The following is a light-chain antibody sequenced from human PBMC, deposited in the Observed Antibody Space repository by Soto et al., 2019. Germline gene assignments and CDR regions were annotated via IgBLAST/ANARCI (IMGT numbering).Light chain of an antibody. CDR2: SAS. J-gene: IGKJ2*01. CDR3: QQVNTYPYT. V-gene: IGKV1-9*01. Sequence: IQLTQSPSSLSASVGDRVTITCRTSQGISGALAWYQQKPGIAPKLLIYSASTLQSGVPSRFSGSGSGTDFTLTSSSLQPEDFATYLCQQVNTYPYTFGQGTKLEI. CDR1: QGISGA.